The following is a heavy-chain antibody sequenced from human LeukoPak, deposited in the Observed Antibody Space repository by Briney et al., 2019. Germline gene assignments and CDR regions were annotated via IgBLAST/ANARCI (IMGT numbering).Heavy chain of an antibody. J-gene: IGHJ6*02. V-gene: IGHV3-21*01. CDR1: GFTFSSYS. CDR2: ISSSSSYI. CDR3: ARDSSPQFYGDFPPYYYYYGMDV. Sequence: PGGSLRLSCAASGFTFSSYSMNWVRQAPGEGLEWVSSISSSSSYIYYADSVKGRFTISRDNAKNSLYLQMNSLRAEDTAVYYCARDSSPQFYGDFPPYYYYYGMDVWGQGTTVTVSS. D-gene: IGHD4-17*01.